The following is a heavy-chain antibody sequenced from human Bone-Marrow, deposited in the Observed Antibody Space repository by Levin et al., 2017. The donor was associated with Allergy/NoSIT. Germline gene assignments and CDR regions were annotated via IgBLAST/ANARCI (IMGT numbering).Heavy chain of an antibody. CDR1: GYTFAEYG. CDR3: ARLILGGESYYYGLDV. J-gene: IGHJ6*02. CDR2: ISGHNEDT. Sequence: VASVKVSCKASGYTFAEYGVSWVRQAPGQGLEWMGWISGHNEDTNYAQKVQARVTLATDASTSTAYMELRSLGPDDTAVYYCARLILGGESYYYGLDVWGQGTDVIVS. D-gene: IGHD2-15*01. V-gene: IGHV1-18*01.